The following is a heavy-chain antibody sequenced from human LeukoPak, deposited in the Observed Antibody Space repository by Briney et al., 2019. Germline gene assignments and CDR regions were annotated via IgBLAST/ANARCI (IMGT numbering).Heavy chain of an antibody. Sequence: ASVKVSCKASGYTFTSYDINWVRQAPGQGLEWMGWMNPNSGNTGYAQKFQGRVTMTRNTSISTAYMELSSLRSEDTAVYYCARAIYSYCYVVPSRPFDYWGQGTLVTVSS. J-gene: IGHJ4*02. D-gene: IGHD5-18*01. CDR3: ARAIYSYCYVVPSRPFDY. V-gene: IGHV1-8*01. CDR1: GYTFTSYD. CDR2: MNPNSGNT.